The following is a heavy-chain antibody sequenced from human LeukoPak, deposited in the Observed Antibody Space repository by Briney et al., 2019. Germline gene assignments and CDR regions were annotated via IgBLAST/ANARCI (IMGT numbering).Heavy chain of an antibody. D-gene: IGHD6-13*01. V-gene: IGHV5-51*01. CDR2: IYPGNSET. CDR1: GYTFTNYW. Sequence: GESLKISCKGSGYTFTNYWIAWVRQMPGKGLEWMGIIYPGNSETRYSPSFQGQVTMSADKSINTAYLRWTSLKASDTAMYYCARGDSSTWYEYWGQGTLVTVSS. J-gene: IGHJ4*02. CDR3: ARGDSSTWYEY.